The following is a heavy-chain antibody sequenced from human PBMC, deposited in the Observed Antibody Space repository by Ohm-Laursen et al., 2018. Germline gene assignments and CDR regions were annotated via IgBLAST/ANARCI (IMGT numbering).Heavy chain of an antibody. J-gene: IGHJ4*02. D-gene: IGHD4-23*01. V-gene: IGHV3-48*03. CDR3: AKRWVEMDY. CDR2: ISSSGSTI. CDR1: GFTFSSYE. Sequence: SLRLSCTASGFTFSSYEMNWVRQAPGKGPEWVSYISSSGSTIYNADSVKGRFTISRDNSKNTLYLQMNSLRAEDTAVYYCAKRWVEMDYWGQGTLVTVSS.